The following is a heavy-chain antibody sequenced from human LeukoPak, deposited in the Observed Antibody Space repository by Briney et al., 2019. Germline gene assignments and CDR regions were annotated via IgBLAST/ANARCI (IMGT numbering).Heavy chain of an antibody. CDR2: INAGSGNT. D-gene: IGHD3-9*01. V-gene: IGHV1-3*01. Sequence: ASVKVSCKASGYTFTSYAMHWVRQAPGQRLEWMGWINAGSGNTKYSQKFQGRVTITRDTSASTAYMELSSLRSEDTAVYYCARAEVLRYFDWPLDYWGQGTLVTVSS. CDR1: GYTFTSYA. CDR3: ARAEVLRYFDWPLDY. J-gene: IGHJ4*02.